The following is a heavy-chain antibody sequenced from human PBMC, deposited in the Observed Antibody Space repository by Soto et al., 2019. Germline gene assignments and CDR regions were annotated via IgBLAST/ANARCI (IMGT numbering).Heavy chain of an antibody. CDR1: GGSITTVGNY. CDR2: ISYSGST. CDR3: ARLLGSGNYLGIFDAFDI. D-gene: IGHD1-26*01. J-gene: IGHJ3*02. V-gene: IGHV4-31*03. Sequence: QVQLQESGPGLVQPSQTLSLACTVSGGSITTVGNYWSWIRQFPGKGLEWVGHISYSGSTNSNPSLRCRLSISVDTSKNQVSLELSSVTAADTAVYSCARLLGSGNYLGIFDAFDIWGQGTVVTVSS.